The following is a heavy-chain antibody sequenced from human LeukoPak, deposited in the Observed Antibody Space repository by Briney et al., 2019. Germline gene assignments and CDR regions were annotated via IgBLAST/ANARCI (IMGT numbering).Heavy chain of an antibody. D-gene: IGHD4-17*01. V-gene: IGHV4-59*01. CDR2: IYYSGST. J-gene: IGHJ4*02. CDR3: ARAVYGDLKVGLYDY. Sequence: PSETLSLTCTVSGSSISSYYWSWIRQPPGEGLEWIGYIYYSGSTNYNPSLKSRVTISVDTSKNQFSLKLSSVTAADTAVYYCARAVYGDLKVGLYDYWGQGTLVTVPS. CDR1: GSSISSYY.